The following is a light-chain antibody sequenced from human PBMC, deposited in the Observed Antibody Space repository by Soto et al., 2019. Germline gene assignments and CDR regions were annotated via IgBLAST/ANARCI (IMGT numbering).Light chain of an antibody. J-gene: IGKJ1*01. CDR1: QSISKF. CDR3: QQSYSTPET. CDR2: VAY. Sequence: DIQMTQSPPSLSASVGDRVTITCRASQSISKFLNWYQQKPGKAPKLLISVAYTLQSGVPSRFSGGGYGTDFTLTVGSLQPEDFATYYCQQSYSTPETFGQGTKVDIK. V-gene: IGKV1-39*01.